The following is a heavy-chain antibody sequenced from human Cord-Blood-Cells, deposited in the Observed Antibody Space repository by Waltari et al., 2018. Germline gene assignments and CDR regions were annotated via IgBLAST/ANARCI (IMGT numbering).Heavy chain of an antibody. V-gene: IGHV4-4*07. CDR1: GGSISSYY. Sequence: QVQLQESGPGLVKPSETLSLTCTVSGGSISSYYCSWIRQPAGKGLEWIGRLYTSGSTNYNPSLKSRVTMSVDTSKNQFSLKLSSVTAADTAVYYCARDSDSSSWYWFDPWGQGTLVTVSS. CDR3: ARDSDSSSWYWFDP. D-gene: IGHD6-13*01. J-gene: IGHJ5*02. CDR2: LYTSGST.